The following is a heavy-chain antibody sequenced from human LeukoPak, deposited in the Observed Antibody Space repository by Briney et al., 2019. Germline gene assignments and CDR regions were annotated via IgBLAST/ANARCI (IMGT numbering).Heavy chain of an antibody. J-gene: IGHJ4*02. CDR3: TTDASGTFDY. CDR1: GFTFSSYS. CDR2: ITSDSSTM. V-gene: IGHV3-48*01. Sequence: GGSLRLSCAASGFTFSSYSMNWVRQAPGQRLEWVSYITSDSSTMFYADSVKGRFTASRDNAENSMYLQMNSLKTEDTAVYYCTTDASGTFDYWGQGTLVTVSS. D-gene: IGHD1-1*01.